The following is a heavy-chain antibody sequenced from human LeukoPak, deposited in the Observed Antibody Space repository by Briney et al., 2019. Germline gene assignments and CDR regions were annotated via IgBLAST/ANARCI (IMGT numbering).Heavy chain of an antibody. CDR3: ARDYLSSGWSLSPLVGYYGMDV. Sequence: ASVKVSCKASGYTFTSYAMNWVRQAPGQGLEWMGWINTNTGNPTYAQGFTGRFVFSLDTSVSTAYLQISSLKAEDTAVYYCARDYLSSGWSLSPLVGYYGMDVWGQGTTVTVSS. CDR1: GYTFTSYA. CDR2: INTNTGNP. D-gene: IGHD6-19*01. V-gene: IGHV7-4-1*02. J-gene: IGHJ6*02.